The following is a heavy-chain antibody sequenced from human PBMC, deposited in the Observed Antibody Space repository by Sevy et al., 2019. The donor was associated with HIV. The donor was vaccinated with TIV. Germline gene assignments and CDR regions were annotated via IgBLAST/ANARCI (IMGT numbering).Heavy chain of an antibody. CDR3: ARGHSSSWPYFDY. D-gene: IGHD6-13*01. V-gene: IGHV3-21*01. J-gene: IGHJ4*02. CDR1: GFTFSTYT. CDR2: ISFSSNYI. Sequence: GGSLRLSCAASGFTFSTYTMNWVRQAPGKALQWVSSISFSSNYIFFADSRKGRFTISRDNAKNSLYLQMNSLRAEDTAVYYCARGHSSSWPYFDYWGQGTLVTVSS.